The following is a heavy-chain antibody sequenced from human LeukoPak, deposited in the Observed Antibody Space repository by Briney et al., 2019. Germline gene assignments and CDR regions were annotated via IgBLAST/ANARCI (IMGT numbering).Heavy chain of an antibody. D-gene: IGHD2-15*01. CDR1: GYTFTGYY. V-gene: IGHV1-2*02. CDR3: ARDHCSGGSCYFTLGY. CDR2: INPNSGGT. J-gene: IGHJ4*02. Sequence: ASVKVSCKASGYTFTGYYMHWVRQAPGQGLEWMGWINPNSGGTNYAQEFQGRVTMTRDTSISTAYMELSRLRSDDTAVYYCARDHCSGGSCYFTLGYWGQGTLVTVSS.